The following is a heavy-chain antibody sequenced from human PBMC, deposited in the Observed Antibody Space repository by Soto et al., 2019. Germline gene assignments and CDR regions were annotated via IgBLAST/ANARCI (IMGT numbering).Heavy chain of an antibody. CDR3: ARLGGYCSSTSCYGYYGMDV. Sequence: SETLSLTCTVSGGSIGSYYWSWIRKPPGKGLEWIGYIYYSGSTNYNPSLVSRVTISVDTSKNQFSLKVSSVTAADTAVYYCARLGGYCSSTSCYGYYGMDVWGQGTTVTVSS. V-gene: IGHV4-59*08. CDR1: GGSIGSYY. CDR2: IYYSGST. D-gene: IGHD2-2*01. J-gene: IGHJ6*02.